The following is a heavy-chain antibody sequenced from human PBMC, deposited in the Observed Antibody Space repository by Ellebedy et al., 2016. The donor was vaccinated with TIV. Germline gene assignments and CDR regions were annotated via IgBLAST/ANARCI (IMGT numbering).Heavy chain of an antibody. V-gene: IGHV4-38-2*01. D-gene: IGHD2/OR15-2a*01. CDR1: GYSISSGSY. CDR3: ATFRNLDGFDI. Sequence: GSLRLSCAVSGYSISSGSYWGWIRPPPGKGLEWIGSIYHSGSTYYNPSLKRRVTISMDTSRNQFSLRLTSVTAADTAVYYCATFRNLDGFDIWGQGKMVTVSS. J-gene: IGHJ3*02. CDR2: IYHSGST.